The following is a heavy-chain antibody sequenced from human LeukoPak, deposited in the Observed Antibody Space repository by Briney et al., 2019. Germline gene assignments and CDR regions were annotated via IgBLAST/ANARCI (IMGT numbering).Heavy chain of an antibody. CDR3: ARSSSSPLDAFDI. D-gene: IGHD6-13*01. J-gene: IGHJ3*02. V-gene: IGHV1-2*04. CDR2: INPNSGGT. CDR1: GYTFTGYY. Sequence: ASVKVSCKASGYTFTGYYMHWVRQAPGQGLGWMGWINPNSGGTNYAQKFQGWVTMTRDTSISTAYMELSRLRSDDTAVYYCARSSSSPLDAFDIWGQGTMVTVSS.